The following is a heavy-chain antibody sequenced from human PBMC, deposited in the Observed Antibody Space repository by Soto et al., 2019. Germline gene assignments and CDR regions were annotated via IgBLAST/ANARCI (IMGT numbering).Heavy chain of an antibody. CDR1: GFTFSSYS. J-gene: IGHJ6*02. Sequence: GGSLRLSCTASGFTFSSYSIHWVRRAPGKGLEWVALMSYDGSNKYYADSVKGRFTISRDNSKNTLYLQMNSLTDEDTAVYYCARGRGLRGPLTYYHGLDVWGQGTTVTVSS. D-gene: IGHD3-10*01. V-gene: IGHV3-30-3*01. CDR3: ARGRGLRGPLTYYHGLDV. CDR2: MSYDGSNK.